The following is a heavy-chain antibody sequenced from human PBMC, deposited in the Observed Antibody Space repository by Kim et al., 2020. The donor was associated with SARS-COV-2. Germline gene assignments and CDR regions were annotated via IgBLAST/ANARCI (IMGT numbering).Heavy chain of an antibody. CDR2: IYYSGST. V-gene: IGHV4-31*03. CDR1: GGSISSGGYY. D-gene: IGHD6-19*01. CDR3: ARDLAVAGSFDY. Sequence: SETLSLTCTVSGGSISSGGYYWSWIRQHPGKGLEWIGYIYYSGSTYYNPSLKSRVTISVDTSKNQFSLKLSSVTAADTAVYYCARDLAVAGSFDYWGQGTLVTVSS. J-gene: IGHJ4*02.